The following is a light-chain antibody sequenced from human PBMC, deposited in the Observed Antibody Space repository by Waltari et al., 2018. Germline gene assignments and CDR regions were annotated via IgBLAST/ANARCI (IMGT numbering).Light chain of an antibody. V-gene: IGKV1-5*03. CDR2: KAS. Sequence: DIQMTQSPSTLSASVGDRVTITCRASQSISSWLAWYQQKPGKAPKLLIYKASSLQSGGPSRFSGSGSGTEFTLTISSLQPDDFATYYCQQYNHYWTFGQGTKVEIK. CDR3: QQYNHYWT. J-gene: IGKJ1*01. CDR1: QSISSW.